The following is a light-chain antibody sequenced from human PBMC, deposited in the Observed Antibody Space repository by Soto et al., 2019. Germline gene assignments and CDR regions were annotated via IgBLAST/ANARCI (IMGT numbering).Light chain of an antibody. CDR2: SNN. Sequence: QSVLTQPPSASGTPGQRVTISCSGSSSNIGSNTVNWYQQLPGTAPKLLTYSNNQRPSRVPDRFSGSKSGTSASLAISGLQSADEAYYYCAAWDDSLNGLVFGGGTKLTVL. J-gene: IGLJ2*01. CDR3: AAWDDSLNGLV. CDR1: SSNIGSNT. V-gene: IGLV1-44*01.